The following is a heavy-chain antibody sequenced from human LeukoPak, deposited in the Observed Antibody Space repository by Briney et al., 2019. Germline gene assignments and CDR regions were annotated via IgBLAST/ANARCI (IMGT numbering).Heavy chain of an antibody. J-gene: IGHJ2*01. CDR3: ARGFTGTYFKYLDL. Sequence: PSETLSLTCAVSGGSISSGGYSWSWIRQPPGKGLEWIGYVHYSGSTNSNPSLKSRVTISVDTSKNQLSLRVRSVTAADTAVYYCARGFTGTYFKYLDLWGRGTLVTVSS. D-gene: IGHD1-26*01. CDR1: GGSISSGGYS. V-gene: IGHV4-61*08. CDR2: VHYSGST.